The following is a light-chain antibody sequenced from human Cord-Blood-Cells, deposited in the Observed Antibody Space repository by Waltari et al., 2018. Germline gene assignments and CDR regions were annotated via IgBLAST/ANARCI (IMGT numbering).Light chain of an antibody. V-gene: IGKV1-39*01. CDR3: QQSYSTPFT. Sequence: DIQMTQSPSSLSESVGDRITITCRASQSISSYLNWDQQKPGKAPKLLIYASSSLQSGVPSRFSGSGSGTDFTLTISSLQPEDFATYYCQQSYSTPFTCGPGTKVDI. CDR2: ASS. J-gene: IGKJ3*01. CDR1: QSISSY.